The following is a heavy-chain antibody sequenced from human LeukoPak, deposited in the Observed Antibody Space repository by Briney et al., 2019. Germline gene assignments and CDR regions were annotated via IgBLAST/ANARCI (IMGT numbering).Heavy chain of an antibody. CDR3: AKPPLTNYDVLTGYDY. Sequence: PGGSLRLSCAASGFTFSNYAMNWVRQAPGKGLEWVSAISGSGNSTYYVDSVKGRFTISRDNSKNTLYLQMNGLRVEDTALYYCAKPPLTNYDVLTGYDYWGQGTLVTVSS. CDR1: GFTFSNYA. J-gene: IGHJ4*02. D-gene: IGHD3-9*01. CDR2: ISGSGNST. V-gene: IGHV3-23*01.